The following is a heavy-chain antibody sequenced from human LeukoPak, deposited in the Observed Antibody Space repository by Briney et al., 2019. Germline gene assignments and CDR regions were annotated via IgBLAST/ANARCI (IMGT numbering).Heavy chain of an antibody. CDR3: ARKKLNGVSYDY. CDR2: INPNSGGT. Sequence: ASVKVSCKASGYTSTAYYMHWVRQAPGQGLEWMGWINPNSGGTKYAQKFQGRVTMTRDTSISTAYMELSRLSSADTAMYYCARKKLNGVSYDYWGQGTLVTVSS. CDR1: GYTSTAYY. V-gene: IGHV1-2*02. J-gene: IGHJ4*02. D-gene: IGHD2-8*01.